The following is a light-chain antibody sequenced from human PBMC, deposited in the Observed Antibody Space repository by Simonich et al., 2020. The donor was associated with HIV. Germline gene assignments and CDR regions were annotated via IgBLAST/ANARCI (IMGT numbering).Light chain of an antibody. CDR1: SSDVGGYNY. CDR3: ATWDDSLNGV. J-gene: IGLJ3*02. CDR2: EVS. V-gene: IGLV2-14*01. Sequence: QSALTQPASVSGSPGQSITISCTGTSSDVGGYNYVSWYQQHPGEGPKLMIYEVSKRPSGVPDRFSGSKSGTSASLAISGLQSEDEADYYCATWDDSLNGVFGGGTKLTVL.